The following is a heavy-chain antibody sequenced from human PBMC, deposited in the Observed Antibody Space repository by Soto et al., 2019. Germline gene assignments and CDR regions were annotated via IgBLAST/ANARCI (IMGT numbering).Heavy chain of an antibody. CDR3: ATSTWYAFDI. CDR1: GFTFSSYA. V-gene: IGHV3-23*01. Sequence: GGSLRLSCAASGFTFSSYAMSWVRQAPGKGLEWVSAISGSGGSTYYADSVKGRFTISRDTATNSLYLQMNSLRAEDTAVYYCATSTWYAFDIWGQGTMVTGSS. D-gene: IGHD6-13*01. CDR2: ISGSGGST. J-gene: IGHJ3*02.